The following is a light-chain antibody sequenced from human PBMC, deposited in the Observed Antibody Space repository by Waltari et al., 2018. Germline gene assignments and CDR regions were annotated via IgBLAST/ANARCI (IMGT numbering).Light chain of an antibody. V-gene: IGLV3-1*01. CDR3: QAWDSTTDVV. Sequence: SYALTQPPSVSVSPRQTAKITCSGAKLGANFVSWYQHKPGQSPLLIMYQDKKRPSGVPERFSGSISGNTVTLTISGTQAMDEADYYCQAWDSTTDVVFGGGTKLTVL. CDR1: KLGANF. J-gene: IGLJ2*01. CDR2: QDK.